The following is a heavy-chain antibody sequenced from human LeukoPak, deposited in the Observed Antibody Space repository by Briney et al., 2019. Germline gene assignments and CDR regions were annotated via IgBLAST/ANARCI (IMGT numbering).Heavy chain of an antibody. CDR2: ISASSITT. V-gene: IGHV3-48*01. Sequence: GGSLRLYCTAAGFSFSSYSMNWVRQAPGKGLQWISYISASSITTYYADSVQGRFTLSRDNAKNSLYLQMESLRAEDTAVYYCARRGRYCSSSSCYHDAFDVWGQGTMATVSS. CDR1: GFSFSSYS. CDR3: ARRGRYCSSSSCYHDAFDV. D-gene: IGHD2-2*01. J-gene: IGHJ3*01.